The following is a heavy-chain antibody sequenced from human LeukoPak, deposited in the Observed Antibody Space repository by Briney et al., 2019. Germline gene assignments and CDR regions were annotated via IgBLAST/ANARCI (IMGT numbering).Heavy chain of an antibody. CDR3: ARDGYNYYDSSYWYFDL. J-gene: IGHJ2*01. CDR1: GGTFSSYA. CDR2: IIPIFGTA. D-gene: IGHD3-22*01. Sequence: GASVKVSCKASGGTFSSYAISWVRQAPGQGLEWMGGIIPIFGTANYAQKFQGRVTITTDESTSTAYMELSSLRSEDTAVYYCARDGYNYYDSSYWYFDLWGRGTLVTVSS. V-gene: IGHV1-69*05.